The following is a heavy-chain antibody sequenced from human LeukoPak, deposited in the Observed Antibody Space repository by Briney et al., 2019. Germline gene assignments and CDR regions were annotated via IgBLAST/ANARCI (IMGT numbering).Heavy chain of an antibody. V-gene: IGHV4-31*03. Sequence: SETLSLTCTVSGGSISSGGYYWSWIRQHPGKGLEWIGYIYYSGSTYYNPSLKSRVTISVDTSKNQFSLKLSSVTAADTAVCYCARGVVRGVIILDAFDIWGQGTMVTVSS. CDR1: GGSISSGGYY. D-gene: IGHD3-10*01. CDR3: ARGVVRGVIILDAFDI. CDR2: IYYSGST. J-gene: IGHJ3*02.